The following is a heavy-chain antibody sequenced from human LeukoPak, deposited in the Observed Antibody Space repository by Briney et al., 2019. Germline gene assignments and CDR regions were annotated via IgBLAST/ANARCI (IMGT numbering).Heavy chain of an antibody. Sequence: SGGSLRLSCAASGITFRYYAMSWVRQVPGKGLEWVSAISGSGGSTYYADSVKGRFIISRDNSKNTLYLQMNSLRAEDTAVYYCARDVAQYDFWSGYNCYYYGMDVWGQGTTVIVSS. J-gene: IGHJ6*02. D-gene: IGHD3-3*01. CDR1: GITFRYYA. CDR2: ISGSGGST. CDR3: ARDVAQYDFWSGYNCYYYGMDV. V-gene: IGHV3-23*01.